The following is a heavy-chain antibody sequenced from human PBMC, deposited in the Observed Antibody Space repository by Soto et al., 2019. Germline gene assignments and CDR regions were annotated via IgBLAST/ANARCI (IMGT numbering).Heavy chain of an antibody. Sequence: PGGSLRLSCAASGFTFSSSGMHWVRQAPGKGLEWVAIILYVGSNNFYADSVKGRFTISRDNSKNTLDLQMNSLRAEDTAVYYCAKDSYDYIWGYAFDIWGQGTMVTVSS. CDR2: ILYVGSNN. D-gene: IGHD3-16*01. CDR1: GFTFSSSG. V-gene: IGHV3-30*18. CDR3: AKDSYDYIWGYAFDI. J-gene: IGHJ3*02.